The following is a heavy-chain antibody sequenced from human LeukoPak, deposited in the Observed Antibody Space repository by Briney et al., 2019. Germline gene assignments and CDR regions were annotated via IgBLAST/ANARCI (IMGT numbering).Heavy chain of an antibody. CDR2: IIPIFGTA. J-gene: IGHJ4*02. D-gene: IGHD6-19*01. CDR1: GGTFSSYA. Sequence: SVKVSCKASGGTFSSYAISWVRQAPGQGLEWMGGIIPIFGTANYAQKFQGRVTITTDESTSTAYMELSSLRAEDTAVYYCARDRSPYSSGWYYFDYWGQGTLVTVSS. V-gene: IGHV1-69*05. CDR3: ARDRSPYSSGWYYFDY.